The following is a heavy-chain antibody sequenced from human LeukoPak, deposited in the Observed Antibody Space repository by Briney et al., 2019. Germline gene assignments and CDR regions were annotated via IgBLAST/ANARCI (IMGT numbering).Heavy chain of an antibody. V-gene: IGHV3-72*01. J-gene: IGHJ4*02. D-gene: IGHD6-19*01. Sequence: PGGSLRLSCAASGFTFSSYAMSWVRQAPGKGLEWVGRSRNKAKSYTTEYAASVKGRFTISRDDSENSLYLQMNSLKTEDTAVYYCVRVGSVAGSDYLDYWGQGTLVTVSS. CDR3: VRVGSVAGSDYLDY. CDR1: GFTFSSYA. CDR2: SRNKAKSYTT.